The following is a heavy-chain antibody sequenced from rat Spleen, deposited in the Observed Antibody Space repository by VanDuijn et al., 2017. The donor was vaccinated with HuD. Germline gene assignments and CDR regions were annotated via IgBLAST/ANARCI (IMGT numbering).Heavy chain of an antibody. D-gene: IGHD1-4*01. J-gene: IGHJ4*01. CDR2: INPDGGST. V-gene: IGHV5-58*01. Sequence: EVQLVETGGGLVQPGRSLKLSCVASGFTFSTYWMYWFRQAPGKGLEWVSSINPDGGSTYYPDSVKGRFTISRDNAKSTLYLQMDSLRSEDTATYYCARGAGYVLDAWGQGASVTVSS. CDR1: GFTFSTYW. CDR3: ARGAGYVLDA.